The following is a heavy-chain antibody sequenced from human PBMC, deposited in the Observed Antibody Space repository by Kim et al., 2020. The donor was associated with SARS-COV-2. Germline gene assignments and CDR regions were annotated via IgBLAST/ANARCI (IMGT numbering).Heavy chain of an antibody. D-gene: IGHD3-16*01. CDR2: ST. J-gene: IGHJ4*02. CDR3: VRGYAGGPFDL. Sequence: STGDGDSVKGRLTSSRDNAKNSLFLQMNSPRAEDTALYHCVRGYAGGPFDLWGQGTLVTVSS. V-gene: IGHV3-20*01.